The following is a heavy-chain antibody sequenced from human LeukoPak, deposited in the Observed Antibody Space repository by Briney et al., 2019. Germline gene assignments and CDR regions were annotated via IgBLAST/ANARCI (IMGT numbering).Heavy chain of an antibody. Sequence: GGSLRLSCAASGFTFSSYAMDWVRQAPGKGLEWVAVISYDGSNKYYADSVKGRFTISRDNSKNTLYLQMNSLRAEDTAVYYCARESSSGWNYFDYWGQGTLVTVSS. CDR3: ARESSSGWNYFDY. D-gene: IGHD6-19*01. CDR1: GFTFSSYA. CDR2: ISYDGSNK. V-gene: IGHV3-30-3*01. J-gene: IGHJ4*02.